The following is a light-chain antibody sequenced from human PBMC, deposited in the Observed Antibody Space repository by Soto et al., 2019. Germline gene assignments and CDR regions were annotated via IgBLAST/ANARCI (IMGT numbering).Light chain of an antibody. CDR2: AAS. J-gene: IGKJ1*01. Sequence: DIQMTQSPSSLSASVGDRVTITCRASQGISNYLALYQQKPGKVPKLLIYAASTLQAGVPSRFSGSGSGTDFTLTISSLQPEYVATYYCQKYNSAPRTFGPGTKLEIK. CDR1: QGISNY. CDR3: QKYNSAPRT. V-gene: IGKV1-27*01.